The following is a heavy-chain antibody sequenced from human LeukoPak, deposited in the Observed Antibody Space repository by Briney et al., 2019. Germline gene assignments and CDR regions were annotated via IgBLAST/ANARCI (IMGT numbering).Heavy chain of an antibody. Sequence: GGSLRLSCAASGFTFSRYSMNWVRQAPGKGLEWVSYISSSSTKYYADSVKGRFTISRDNAKNSLYLQMNSLGVEDTAVYQCAREMGGDNPIPLDYWGQGTLVTVSS. CDR2: ISSSSTK. J-gene: IGHJ4*02. D-gene: IGHD4-17*01. CDR1: GFTFSRYS. CDR3: AREMGGDNPIPLDY. V-gene: IGHV3-48*01.